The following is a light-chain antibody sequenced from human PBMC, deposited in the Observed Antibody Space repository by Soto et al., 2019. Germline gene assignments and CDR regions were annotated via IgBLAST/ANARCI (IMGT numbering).Light chain of an antibody. CDR2: DVS. CDR1: SSDVGGYNY. J-gene: IGLJ1*01. Sequence: QSALTQPASVSGSPGQSITISCTGTSSDVGGYNYVSWYQHHPGKAPKLMIYDVSNRPSGVSNRFSGSKSGNTASLTISGPQAEDEADYYCSSYTSSITLLYVFGTGTKVTVL. V-gene: IGLV2-14*03. CDR3: SSYTSSITLLYV.